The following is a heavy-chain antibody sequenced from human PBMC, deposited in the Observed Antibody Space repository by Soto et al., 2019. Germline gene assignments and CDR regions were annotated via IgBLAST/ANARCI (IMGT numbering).Heavy chain of an antibody. CDR3: AAGAIFGVVPLDY. Sequence: QLQLQESGSGLVKPSQTLSLTCAVSGGSISSGGYSWSWIRQPPGKGLEWIGYIYHSGSTYYNPSLKSRVTISVARSKNQFSLKLSSVTAADKAVYYCAAGAIFGVVPLDYWGQGTLVTVSS. D-gene: IGHD3-3*01. J-gene: IGHJ4*02. V-gene: IGHV4-30-2*01. CDR1: GGSISSGGYS. CDR2: IYHSGST.